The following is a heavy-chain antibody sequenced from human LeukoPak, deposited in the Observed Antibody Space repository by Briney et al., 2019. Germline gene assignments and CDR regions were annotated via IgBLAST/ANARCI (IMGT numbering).Heavy chain of an antibody. Sequence: ASVTVSCKASGYTFTGYYMHWVRQAPGQRLEWIGWTNPNSGGTNYAQKFQGWVTMTRDTSISTAYMELSRLRSDDTAVYYCARGSITMVRGVISPNWFDPWGQGTLVTVSS. V-gene: IGHV1-2*04. CDR3: ARGSITMVRGVISPNWFDP. D-gene: IGHD3-10*01. CDR2: TNPNSGGT. J-gene: IGHJ5*02. CDR1: GYTFTGYY.